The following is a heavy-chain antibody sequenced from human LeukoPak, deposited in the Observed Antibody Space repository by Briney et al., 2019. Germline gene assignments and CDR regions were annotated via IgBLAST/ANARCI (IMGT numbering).Heavy chain of an antibody. CDR3: ARGRYSGYDKSYYYFLMDV. CDR1: GASLSGFY. D-gene: IGHD5-12*01. CDR2: VKHSGST. J-gene: IGHJ6*03. Sequence: SETLSLTCDVNGASLSGFYWSWIRQTPGKGLEWIGEVKHSGSTNYNPSLKSRVSMSVDTSKNQFSLRVRSATAADTAVYYCARGRYSGYDKSYYYFLMDVWGTGTTVTVSS. V-gene: IGHV4-34*01.